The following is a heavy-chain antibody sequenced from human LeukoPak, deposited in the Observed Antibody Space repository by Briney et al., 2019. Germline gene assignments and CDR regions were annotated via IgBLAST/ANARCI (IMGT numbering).Heavy chain of an antibody. CDR3: AYDPVTAIVYFDY. CDR1: GFTFSSYA. V-gene: IGHV3-23*01. D-gene: IGHD5-18*01. J-gene: IGHJ4*02. CDR2: ISGSGGST. Sequence: GGSLRLSCAASGFTFSSYAMSWVRQAPGKGLEWVSAISGSGGSTYYADSVKGRFTISRDNSKNTLYLQMNSLRAEDTAVSYCAYDPVTAIVYFDYWGQGNLVTVSS.